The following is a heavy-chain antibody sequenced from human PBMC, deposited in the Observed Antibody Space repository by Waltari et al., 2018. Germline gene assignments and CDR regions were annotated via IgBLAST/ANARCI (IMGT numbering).Heavy chain of an antibody. J-gene: IGHJ4*02. V-gene: IGHV1-3*01. CDR2: INAGNGNT. D-gene: IGHD3-22*01. CDR3: ARVRDSSAYYFDY. Sequence: QVQLVQSGAEVKKPGASVKVSCKASGYIFTTYAMNWVRQAPGQRLEWMGWINAGNGNTEYSQKFQGRVTITRDTSASTAYLELSSLRSEDTAVYYCARVRDSSAYYFDYWGQGTLVTVSS. CDR1: GYIFTTYA.